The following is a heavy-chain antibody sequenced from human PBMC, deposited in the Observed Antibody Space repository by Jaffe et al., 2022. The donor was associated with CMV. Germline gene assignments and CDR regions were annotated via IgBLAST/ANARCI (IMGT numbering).Heavy chain of an antibody. CDR3: ARDALGSHQSPTDSFYYYYYYMDV. V-gene: IGHV3-33*08. J-gene: IGHJ6*03. CDR1: GFTFSSYG. Sequence: QVQLVESGGGVVQPGRSLRLSCAASGFTFSSYGMHWVRQAPGKGLEWVAVIWYDGSNKYYADSVKGRFTISRDNSKNTLYLQMNSLRAEDTAVYYCARDALGSHQSPTDSFYYYYYYMDVWGKGTTVTVSS. CDR2: IWYDGSNK. D-gene: IGHD3-10*01.